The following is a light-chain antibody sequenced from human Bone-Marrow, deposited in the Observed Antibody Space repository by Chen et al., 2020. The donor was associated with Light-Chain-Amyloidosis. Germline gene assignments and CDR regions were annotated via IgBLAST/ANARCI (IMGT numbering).Light chain of an antibody. CDR3: QQYGTSPRT. V-gene: IGKV3-20*01. Sequence: EIVLTQSPGTLSLSPGEGANLSCRASQTISSNYLTWYQQKFGKAPRLLIYGSSSRATGIPDRFTGSGSGTDFTLTINRLEPEDFAMYYCQQYGTSPRTFGGGTKVEIK. CDR1: QTISSNY. CDR2: GSS. J-gene: IGKJ4*01.